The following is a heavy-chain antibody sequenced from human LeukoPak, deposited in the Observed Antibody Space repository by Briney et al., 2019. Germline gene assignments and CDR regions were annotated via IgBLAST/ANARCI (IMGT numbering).Heavy chain of an antibody. CDR2: INHSGST. J-gene: IGHJ3*02. CDR1: GFTFDDYG. D-gene: IGHD6-19*01. V-gene: IGHV4-34*01. Sequence: GSLRLSCAASGFTFDDYGMSWVRQAPGKGLEWIGEINHSGSTNYNPSLKSRVTISVDTSKNQFSLKLSSVTAADTAVYYCARPAVAGNLFRPRLASDIWGQGTMVTVSS. CDR3: ARPAVAGNLFRPRLASDI.